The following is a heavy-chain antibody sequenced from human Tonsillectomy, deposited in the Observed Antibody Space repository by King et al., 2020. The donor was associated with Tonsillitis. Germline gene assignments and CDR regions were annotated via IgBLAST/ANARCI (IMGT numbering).Heavy chain of an antibody. CDR3: AKDLIVGPSPVDY. D-gene: IGHD1-26*01. Sequence: VQLVESGGGLVQPGGSLRLSCAASGFTFSSYAMSWARQAPGKGLEWVAGISSRGSSTYYADSVKGRFTISRDNSKNTLVLQMNSLRAEDTAVYYCAKDLIVGPSPVDYWGQGTLVTVSS. J-gene: IGHJ4*02. V-gene: IGHV3-23*04. CDR2: ISSRGSST. CDR1: GFTFSSYA.